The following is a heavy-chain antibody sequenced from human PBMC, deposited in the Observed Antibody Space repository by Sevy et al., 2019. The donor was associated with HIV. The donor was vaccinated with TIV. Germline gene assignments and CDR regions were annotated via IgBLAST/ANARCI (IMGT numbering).Heavy chain of an antibody. Sequence: GGSLRLSCAASGFTFSSYWMHWARQAPGKGLVWVSRINSDGSSTSYADSVKGRFTISRDNAKNTLYLQMNSLRAEDTAVYYCARGRGGIGDYYGMDVWGQWTTVTVSS. D-gene: IGHD2-15*01. CDR2: INSDGSST. CDR3: ARGRGGIGDYYGMDV. V-gene: IGHV3-74*01. CDR1: GFTFSSYW. J-gene: IGHJ6*02.